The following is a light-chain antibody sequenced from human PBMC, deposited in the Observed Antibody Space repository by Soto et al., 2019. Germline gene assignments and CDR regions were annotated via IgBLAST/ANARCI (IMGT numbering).Light chain of an antibody. CDR3: QQSDSYPYT. CDR2: AAS. V-gene: IGKV1-39*01. CDR1: QSSTNY. Sequence: DIQMTQFPSSLSVSVGDRVTITCRASQSSTNYLNWYQQKPGKAPNLLVYAASSLQSGVPSRFSGNGSGTDFTLTISSLQPEDFATYYCQQSDSYPYTFGQGTKLEIK. J-gene: IGKJ2*01.